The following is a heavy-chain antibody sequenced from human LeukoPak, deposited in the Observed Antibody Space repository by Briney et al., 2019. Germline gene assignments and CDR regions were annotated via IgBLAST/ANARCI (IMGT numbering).Heavy chain of an antibody. J-gene: IGHJ3*01. Sequence: GGSLRLSCTASGFSFNTQYMAWVRQAPGKGLEWVANINQDGSIRNYVDSVKGRFTISRDNARNSLYLQMNSLRAEDTALYYCVRDSTTEHNKRWYDGLDVWGQGTMVTVSS. D-gene: IGHD2-15*01. CDR3: VRDSTTEHNKRWYDGLDV. V-gene: IGHV3-7*03. CDR2: INQDGSIR. CDR1: GFSFNTQY.